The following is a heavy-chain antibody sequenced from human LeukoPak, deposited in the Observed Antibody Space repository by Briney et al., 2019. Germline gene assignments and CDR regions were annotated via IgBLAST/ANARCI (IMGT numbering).Heavy chain of an antibody. CDR3: ATDGGGPDTSSWYAPFDY. Sequence: ASVKVSCKASGGTFSSYAISWVRQAPGQGLEWMGGIIPIFGTANYGQKFQGRVTIIADESTSTAYMELSSLRSEDTAVYYCATDGGGPDTSSWYAPFDYWGQGTLVTVSS. V-gene: IGHV1-69*13. CDR1: GGTFSSYA. D-gene: IGHD6-13*01. J-gene: IGHJ4*02. CDR2: IIPIFGTA.